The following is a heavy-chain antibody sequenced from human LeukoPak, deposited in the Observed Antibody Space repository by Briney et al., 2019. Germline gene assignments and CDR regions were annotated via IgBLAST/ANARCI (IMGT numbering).Heavy chain of an antibody. D-gene: IGHD4/OR15-4a*01. V-gene: IGHV3-23*01. CDR1: GFTFSTYA. J-gene: IGHJ4*02. Sequence: GGSLRLSCAASGFTFSTYAMTWVRQAPGKGLEWVSAISGNGGSTYYADSVKGRFTISRDNSKNTLYLQMNSLRAEDTAVYYCATGLSTGLFDYWGQGTLVTVSS. CDR2: ISGNGGST. CDR3: ATGLSTGLFDY.